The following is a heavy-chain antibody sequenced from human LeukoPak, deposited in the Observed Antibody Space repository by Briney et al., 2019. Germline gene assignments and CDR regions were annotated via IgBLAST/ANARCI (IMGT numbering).Heavy chain of an antibody. D-gene: IGHD6-13*01. J-gene: IGHJ4*02. Sequence: GGSLRLSCAASGFTFSSYAMSWVRQAPGKGLEWVSAISGSGGSTYYADSVKGRFTISRDNSKNTLYLQMNSLRAEDTAVYYCARVTSSWEDYFDYWGQGTLVTVSS. V-gene: IGHV3-23*01. CDR2: ISGSGGST. CDR1: GFTFSSYA. CDR3: ARVTSSWEDYFDY.